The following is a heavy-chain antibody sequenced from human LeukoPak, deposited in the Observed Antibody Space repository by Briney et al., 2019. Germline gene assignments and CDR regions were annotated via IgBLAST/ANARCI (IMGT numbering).Heavy chain of an antibody. J-gene: IGHJ4*02. CDR1: GFIFTNFW. V-gene: IGHV3-7*01. CDR3: ARDASGYYDS. CDR2: TRPDGSET. D-gene: IGHD3-22*01. Sequence: GGSLRLSCAASGFIFTNFWMSWGRQAPGKGLEWVANTRPDGSETYYVDSVKGRFTVSRDNAKNSLYLQMNTLRVEDTAVYFCARDASGYYDSWGQGTLVTVSS.